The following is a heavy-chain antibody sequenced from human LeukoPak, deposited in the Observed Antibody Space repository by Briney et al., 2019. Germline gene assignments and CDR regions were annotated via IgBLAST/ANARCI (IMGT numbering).Heavy chain of an antibody. D-gene: IGHD3-10*01. CDR2: IYHSGST. Sequence: SETLSLTCAVYGGSFSGYYWSWIRQPPGKGLEWIGSIYHSGSTYYNPSLKSRVTISVDTSKNQFSLKLSSVTAADTAVYYCPIYYYGSGFDPWGQGTLVTVSS. V-gene: IGHV4-34*03. J-gene: IGHJ5*02. CDR3: PIYYYGSGFDP. CDR1: GGSFSGYY.